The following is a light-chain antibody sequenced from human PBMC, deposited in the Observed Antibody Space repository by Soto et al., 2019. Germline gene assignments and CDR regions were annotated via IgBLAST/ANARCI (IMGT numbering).Light chain of an antibody. J-gene: IGKJ2*03. Sequence: DIPMTQSPSSLSASVGDRVTITCRASQNIRNYLNWYQQTPGTAPKLLIYAAYNLQSGVPSRFSGSGSGADFTLTISSLQPEDSATYYCQQSPSAPYSFAQGTKLQVK. V-gene: IGKV1-39*01. CDR3: QQSPSAPYS. CDR2: AAY. CDR1: QNIRNY.